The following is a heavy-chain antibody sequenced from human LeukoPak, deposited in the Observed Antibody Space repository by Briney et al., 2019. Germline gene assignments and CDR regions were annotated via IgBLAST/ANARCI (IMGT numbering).Heavy chain of an antibody. CDR3: ASTTYYYDSSGYYFLDY. CDR1: GDSIRSHY. CDR2: IYTSGST. V-gene: IGHV4-4*07. D-gene: IGHD3-22*01. Sequence: SETLSLICTVSGDSIRSHYWSWIRQPAGKGLEWIGRIYTSGSTNYNPSLQNRVTMSVDTSKNQFSLKLSSVTAADTAVYYCASTTYYYDSSGYYFLDYWGQGTLVTVSS. J-gene: IGHJ4*02.